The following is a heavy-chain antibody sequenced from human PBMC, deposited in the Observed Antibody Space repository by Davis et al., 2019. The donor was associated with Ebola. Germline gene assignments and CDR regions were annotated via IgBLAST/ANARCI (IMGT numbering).Heavy chain of an antibody. D-gene: IGHD3-3*01. CDR2: INHSGST. J-gene: IGHJ4*02. Sequence: GSLRLSCAVYGGSFSGYYWSWIRQPPGKGLEWIGEINHSGSTNYNPSLKSRVTISVDTSKNQFSLKLSSVTAADTAVYYCAREGRIFGCDYWGQGALVTVSS. V-gene: IGHV4-34*01. CDR1: GGSFSGYY. CDR3: AREGRIFGCDY.